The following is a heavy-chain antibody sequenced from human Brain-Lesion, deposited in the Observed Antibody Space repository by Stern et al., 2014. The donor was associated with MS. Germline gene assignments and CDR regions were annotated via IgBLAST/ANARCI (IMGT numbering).Heavy chain of an antibody. V-gene: IGHV4-39*01. CDR1: GGSVSSTSYA. CDR3: AGEEDIRYCSGGSCTGNWFDP. J-gene: IGHJ5*02. D-gene: IGHD2-15*01. CDR2: IYYSGNT. Sequence: QVQLVQSGPGLVKPSETLSLTCTVAGGSVSSTSYAWAWIRQPPGKGLEWIGTIYYSGNTYYSPPLKSRLTISLNTSKNRFPLRLRFVTAADTAVYYCAGEEDIRYCSGGSCTGNWFDPWGQGTLVTVSS.